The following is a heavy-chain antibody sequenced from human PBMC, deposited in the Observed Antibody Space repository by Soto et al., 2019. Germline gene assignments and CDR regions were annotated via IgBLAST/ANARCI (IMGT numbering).Heavy chain of an antibody. J-gene: IGHJ6*02. CDR1: GGTLSNYG. Sequence: QVQLVXXGAEVKKPXXXXRVSCKASGGTLSNYGISWVRQAPGKGLEWMGGIIPVFGTANYAQKLQGRVTITADESKSTLYIYVTSLRSEDTALYYCSRGYATKIVMTTYYAMDVWGQGTTVSVSS. CDR2: IIPVFGTA. CDR3: SRGYATKIVMTTYYAMDV. D-gene: IGHD3-16*01. V-gene: IGHV1-69*12.